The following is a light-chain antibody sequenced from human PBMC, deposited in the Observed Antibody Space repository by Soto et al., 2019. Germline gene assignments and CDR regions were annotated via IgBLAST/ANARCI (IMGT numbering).Light chain of an antibody. CDR1: QTISSW. Sequence: DIQMTQSPSTLSASLGDRVTITCRASQTISSWLAWFQHKPGKAPKLLIYDASSLQRGVPSRFIGSGSGTEFTLTISSLQPDDFATYYCQQYSSFPWTFGQGTKVDIK. V-gene: IGKV1-5*01. CDR3: QQYSSFPWT. CDR2: DAS. J-gene: IGKJ1*01.